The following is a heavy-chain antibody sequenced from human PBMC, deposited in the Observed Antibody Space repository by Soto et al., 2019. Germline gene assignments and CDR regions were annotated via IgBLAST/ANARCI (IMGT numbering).Heavy chain of an antibody. Sequence: QMQLQQWGAGLLKPSETLSLTYAVYGGSFSGYYWTWIRQPPGTGLEWVGEINHSGSTNYNPSLKSRVTISVDTSKNQFSLKLTSVTAADTAVYYCARDKITGLFDYWGQGTRVTVSS. CDR2: INHSGST. CDR1: GGSFSGYY. V-gene: IGHV4-34*01. CDR3: ARDKITGLFDY. D-gene: IGHD2-8*02. J-gene: IGHJ4*02.